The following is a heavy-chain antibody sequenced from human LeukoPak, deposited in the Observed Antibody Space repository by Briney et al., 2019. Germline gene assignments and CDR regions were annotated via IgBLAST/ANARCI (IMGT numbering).Heavy chain of an antibody. CDR1: GGSISSYY. V-gene: IGHV4-59*08. D-gene: IGHD5-18*01. J-gene: IGHJ6*02. CDR3: ARQDTAMNYYYGMDV. Sequence: PSETLSLTCTVSGGSISSYYWSWIRQPPGKGLEWIGYIYYSGSTNYNPSLKSRVTISVDTSKNQFSLKLSSVTAADTAVYYCARQDTAMNYYYGMDVWGQGTTVTVSS. CDR2: IYYSGST.